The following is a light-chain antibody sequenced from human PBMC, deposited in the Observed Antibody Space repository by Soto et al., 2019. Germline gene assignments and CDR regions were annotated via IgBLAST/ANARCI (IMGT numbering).Light chain of an antibody. Sequence: QSVLTQPASVSGSPGQSITISCTGTSSDIGGYNYVSWYQQHPGTAPKLMIYDVTYRPSGVSNRFSGSKSGNTASLTISGPQADAGDDYYCSLYSGTATRVFGGGPKLTVL. CDR1: SSDIGGYNY. J-gene: IGLJ3*02. CDR3: SLYSGTATRV. V-gene: IGLV2-14*03. CDR2: DVT.